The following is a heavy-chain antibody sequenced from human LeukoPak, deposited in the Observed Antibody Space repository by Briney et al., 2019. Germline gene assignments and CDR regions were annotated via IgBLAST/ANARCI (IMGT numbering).Heavy chain of an antibody. V-gene: IGHV3-30-3*01. J-gene: IGHJ5*02. CDR1: GFTFSSYA. D-gene: IGHD4-17*01. Sequence: PGRSLRLSCAASGFTFSSYAMHWVRQAPGKGLEWVAVISYDGSNEYYADSGKGRFTISRDNSKNKLYLQMNSLRAEDTGVYHCARDHSLDYGNWFHPWGQGSLVTVSS. CDR2: ISYDGSNE. CDR3: ARDHSLDYGNWFHP.